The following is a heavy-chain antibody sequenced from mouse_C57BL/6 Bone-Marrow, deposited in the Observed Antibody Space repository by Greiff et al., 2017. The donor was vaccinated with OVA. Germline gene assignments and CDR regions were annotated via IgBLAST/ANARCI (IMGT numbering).Heavy chain of an antibody. CDR1: GYTFTEYT. CDR2: FYPGSGSI. J-gene: IGHJ4*01. V-gene: IGHV1-62-2*01. Sequence: VKLQQSGAELVKPGASVKLSCKASGYTFTEYTITWVKQRYGQGLEWIGWFYPGSGSIKHNEKLKDKANLTADKAASTVDMELSRLTAEESAVYLCARHEVGHYYAMDYWGQGTSVTVSS. CDR3: ARHEVGHYYAMDY. D-gene: IGHD4-1*01.